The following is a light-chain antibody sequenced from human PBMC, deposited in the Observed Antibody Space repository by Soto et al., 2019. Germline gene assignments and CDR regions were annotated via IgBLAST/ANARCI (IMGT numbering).Light chain of an antibody. CDR2: QDT. Sequence: SYELTQPPSVSVSPGQTASITCSGDKLGSKYACWYQQKPGQSPVLVMYQDTKRPAGIPERFSGSNSGNTATLTISGTQAMDEADYYCQAWDSSTHVVFGGGTNVTVL. CDR3: QAWDSSTHVV. V-gene: IGLV3-1*01. J-gene: IGLJ2*01. CDR1: KLGSKY.